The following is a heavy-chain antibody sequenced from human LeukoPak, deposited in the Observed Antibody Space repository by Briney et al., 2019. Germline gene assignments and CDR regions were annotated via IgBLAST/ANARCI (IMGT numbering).Heavy chain of an antibody. CDR3: AKTRSGTYYCDSFDV. J-gene: IGHJ3*01. Sequence: SETLSLTCAVSGDSISRSDWWAWIRQPPGKGLEWLGNIYYSGRIYHNPSLQTRVIMSVDSSKNQFSLRLASVTAVDTAVYYCAKTRSGTYYCDSFDVWGQGILVTVSS. CDR1: GDSISRSDW. D-gene: IGHD1-26*01. V-gene: IGHV4-28*05. CDR2: IYYSGRI.